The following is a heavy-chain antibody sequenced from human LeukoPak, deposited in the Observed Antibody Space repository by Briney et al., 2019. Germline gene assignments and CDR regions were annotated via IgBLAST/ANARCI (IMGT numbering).Heavy chain of an antibody. CDR3: ARGGFCSGGSCYSARNWFDP. CDR1: GGSIISYS. D-gene: IGHD2-15*01. J-gene: IGHJ5*02. Sequence: SETLSLTCTVSGGSIISYSWSWIRQPPGKGLEWIGYIYYIGSTNYNPSLKSRVTISVDTSKNQFSLKLSSVTAADTAVYYCARGGFCSGGSCYSARNWFDPWGQGTLVTVSS. CDR2: IYYIGST. V-gene: IGHV4-59*12.